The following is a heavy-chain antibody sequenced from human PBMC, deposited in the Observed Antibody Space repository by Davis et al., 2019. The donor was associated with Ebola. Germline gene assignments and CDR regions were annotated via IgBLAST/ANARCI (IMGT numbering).Heavy chain of an antibody. V-gene: IGHV3-23*01. CDR3: AKSFLITGSHMSEFRGVDY. CDR1: EFTFSSYG. J-gene: IGHJ4*02. Sequence: PGGSLRLSCAASEFTFSSYGMTWVRQAPGKGLEWVSSLSAGGTAPYYADSVTCRFTISRDNSKNKLSVHMDSLRADDTAVYYCAKSFLITGSHMSEFRGVDYWGQGTVVTVSS. CDR2: LSAGGTAP. D-gene: IGHD2-8*02.